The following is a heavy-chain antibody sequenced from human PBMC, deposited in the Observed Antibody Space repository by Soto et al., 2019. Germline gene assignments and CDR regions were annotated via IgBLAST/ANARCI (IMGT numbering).Heavy chain of an antibody. CDR2: INHSEST. D-gene: IGHD3-10*01. J-gene: IGHJ4*02. CDR3: ARREGIDYNTSNS. Sequence: PSETLSLTCAVYGGSFKDYYWSWIRQPPGKGLEWIGEINHSESTNYNPSLKSRVTISVDTSKNQFSLKLSSVTAADTALYYGARREGIDYNTSNSWGQEPRVTVS. V-gene: IGHV4-34*01. CDR1: GGSFKDYY.